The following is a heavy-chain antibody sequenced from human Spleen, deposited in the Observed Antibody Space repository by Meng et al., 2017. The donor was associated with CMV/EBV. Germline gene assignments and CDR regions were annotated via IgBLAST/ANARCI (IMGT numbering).Heavy chain of an antibody. CDR3: ATDGPGGGSYCLY. Sequence: ASVKVSCKASGYTFTSYYMHWVRQAPGQGLEWMGTIIPMGETAIYTQKFRGRVTITADESTTTAHMEISGLTSEDTAVYYCATDGPGGGSYCLYWGQGTLVTVSS. D-gene: IGHD3-10*01. V-gene: IGHV1-46*01. CDR2: IIPMGETA. J-gene: IGHJ4*02. CDR1: GYTFTSYY.